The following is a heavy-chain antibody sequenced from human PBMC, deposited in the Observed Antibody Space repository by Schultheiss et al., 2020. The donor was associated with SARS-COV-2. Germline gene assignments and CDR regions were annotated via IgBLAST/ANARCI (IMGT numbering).Heavy chain of an antibody. CDR3: AKDLSGWYSSSSQYGMDV. V-gene: IGHV3-30*18. J-gene: IGHJ6*02. D-gene: IGHD6-6*01. Sequence: GGSLRLSCAASGFTFSSFGMHWVRQAPGKGLEWVSVISYDGTKKYYADSVKGRFTISRDNSKNTMYLQMSSLRGDDTAVYYCAKDLSGWYSSSSQYGMDVWGQGTTVTVSS. CDR2: ISYDGTKK. CDR1: GFTFSSFG.